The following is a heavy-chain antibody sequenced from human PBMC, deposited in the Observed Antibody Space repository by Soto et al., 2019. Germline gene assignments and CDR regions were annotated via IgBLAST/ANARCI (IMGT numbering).Heavy chain of an antibody. J-gene: IGHJ6*02. CDR3: ASGRGYDLDYGMDV. V-gene: IGHV1-8*01. Sequence: QVQLVQSGAEVKKPGASVKVSCKASGYTFTSYDINWVRQAPGQGLEWMGWMNPNSGNTGYAQKFQGRVTMTRNTSISTAYMELSSLRSEDTAVYYCASGRGYDLDYGMDVWGQGTTVTVSS. D-gene: IGHD5-12*01. CDR1: GYTFTSYD. CDR2: MNPNSGNT.